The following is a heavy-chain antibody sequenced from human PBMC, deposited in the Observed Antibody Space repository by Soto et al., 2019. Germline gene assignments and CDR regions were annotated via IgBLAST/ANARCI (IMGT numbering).Heavy chain of an antibody. V-gene: IGHV4-31*03. D-gene: IGHD3-10*01. Sequence: SETLSLTCTVSGGSISSGGYYWSWIRQHPGKGLEWIGYIYYSGSTYYNPSLKSRVTISVDTSKNQFSLKLSSVTAADTAVYYCARGYGSGSPDAFDIWGQGXMVTVS. CDR2: IYYSGST. CDR1: GGSISSGGYY. CDR3: ARGYGSGSPDAFDI. J-gene: IGHJ3*02.